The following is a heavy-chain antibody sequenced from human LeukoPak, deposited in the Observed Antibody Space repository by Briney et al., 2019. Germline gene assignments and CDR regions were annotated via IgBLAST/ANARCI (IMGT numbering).Heavy chain of an antibody. CDR1: GFTFSSYE. Sequence: GGSLRLSCAASGFTFSSYEMNWVRQAPGKGLEWVSCISSSGSTIYYADSVKGRFTISRDNAKNSLYLQMNSLRAEDTAVYYCARLTMVRGVPVPDGFDIWGQGTMVTVSS. D-gene: IGHD3-10*01. CDR2: ISSSGSTI. J-gene: IGHJ3*02. V-gene: IGHV3-48*03. CDR3: ARLTMVRGVPVPDGFDI.